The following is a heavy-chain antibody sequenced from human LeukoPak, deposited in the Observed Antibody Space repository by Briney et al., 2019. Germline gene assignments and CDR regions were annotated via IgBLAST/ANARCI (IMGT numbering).Heavy chain of an antibody. D-gene: IGHD3-22*01. Sequence: ASVKVSCKPSGYTFTSYAITWVRQAPGQGLEWMGWISPYTGRTDSAQRFQGRVTMTTDTSTSTAYMDLRILRSDDTAVYYCARVDTSGHAADCWGQGTLVTVSP. J-gene: IGHJ4*02. CDR2: ISPYTGRT. CDR3: ARVDTSGHAADC. V-gene: IGHV1-18*01. CDR1: GYTFTSYA.